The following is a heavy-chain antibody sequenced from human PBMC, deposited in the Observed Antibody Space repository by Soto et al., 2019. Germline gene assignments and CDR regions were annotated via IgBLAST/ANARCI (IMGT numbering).Heavy chain of an antibody. CDR1: GGSISSSQYY. V-gene: IGHV4-39*01. CDR2: IYFSGST. CDR3: ARQYCSDGVCYGAYCYAMDV. D-gene: IGHD2-8*01. J-gene: IGHJ6*02. Sequence: QLQLQESGPGLVKPSETLSLTCTVSGGSISSSQYYWGWVRQPPGKGLEWIGSIYFSGSTYYNPSLKSRLAISVDTSRIQFSLKLSAVTAADTAAYYCARQYCSDGVCYGAYCYAMDVWGQGTTVTVSS.